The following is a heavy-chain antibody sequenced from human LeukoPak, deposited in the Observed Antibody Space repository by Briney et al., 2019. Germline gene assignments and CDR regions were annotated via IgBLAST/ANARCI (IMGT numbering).Heavy chain of an antibody. CDR1: GDSFSSNSAA. Sequence: SQTLSLTCVISGDSFSSNSAAWNWIRQSSSRGLEWLGRIYYRSKWYNDYAVSLKSRITINSDTSKNQFSLHLNSVTPDDTAIYYCAGGVRTTGFDYWGQGALVTVSS. V-gene: IGHV6-1*01. CDR3: AGGVRTTGFDY. D-gene: IGHD3-9*01. CDR2: IYYRSKWYN. J-gene: IGHJ4*02.